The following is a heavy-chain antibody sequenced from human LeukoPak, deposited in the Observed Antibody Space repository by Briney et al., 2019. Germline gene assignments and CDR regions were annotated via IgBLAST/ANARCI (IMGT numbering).Heavy chain of an antibody. CDR1: GGSFSGYY. CDR3: ARTLITVAYYFDY. D-gene: IGHD4-23*01. J-gene: IGHJ4*02. V-gene: IGHV4-30-4*08. Sequence: SETLSLTCAVYGGSFSGYYWSWIRQPPGKGLEWIGYISYSGSTYYNPSLKSRLTISVDTSKNQFSLKLNSVTAADTAVYYCARTLITVAYYFDYWGQGTLVTVSS. CDR2: ISYSGST.